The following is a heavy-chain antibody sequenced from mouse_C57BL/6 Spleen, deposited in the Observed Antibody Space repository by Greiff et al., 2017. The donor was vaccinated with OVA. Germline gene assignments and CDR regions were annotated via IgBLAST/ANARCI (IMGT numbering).Heavy chain of an antibody. Sequence: QVQLQQPGAELVKPGASVKLSCKASGYTFTSYWMQWVKQRPGQGLEWIGEIDPSDSYTNYNQNFKGKATLTVDTSSSTAYMQLSSLTAEDSAVYYCARWSYETWFADWGQGTLVTVSA. V-gene: IGHV1-50*01. CDR3: ARWSYETWFAD. CDR2: IDPSDSYT. D-gene: IGHD2-3*01. J-gene: IGHJ3*01. CDR1: GYTFTSYW.